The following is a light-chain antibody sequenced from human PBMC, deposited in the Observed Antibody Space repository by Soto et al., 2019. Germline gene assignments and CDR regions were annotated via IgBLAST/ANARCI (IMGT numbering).Light chain of an antibody. CDR1: SSDVGGYNY. Sequence: HSALTQPASVSGSPGQSITISCTGTSSDVGGYNYVSWYQQHPGKAPKLLIYDVSNRPSGASNRFSGSKSGNTASLTISGLQAEDEADYYCSSYTGSTTPHYVFGTGTKVTVL. CDR2: DVS. V-gene: IGLV2-14*01. J-gene: IGLJ1*01. CDR3: SSYTGSTTPHYV.